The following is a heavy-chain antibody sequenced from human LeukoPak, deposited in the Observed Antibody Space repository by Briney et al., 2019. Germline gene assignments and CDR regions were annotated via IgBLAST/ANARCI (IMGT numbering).Heavy chain of an antibody. Sequence: GGSLRLSCAASGFTFSSYGMHWVRQAPGKGLEWVAVISYDGSNKYCADSVKGRFTISRDNSKNTLYLQMNSLRAEDTAVYYCAKDPQHYYGSGSYIDYWGQGTLVTVSS. CDR1: GFTFSSYG. D-gene: IGHD3-10*01. J-gene: IGHJ4*02. V-gene: IGHV3-30*18. CDR3: AKDPQHYYGSGSYIDY. CDR2: ISYDGSNK.